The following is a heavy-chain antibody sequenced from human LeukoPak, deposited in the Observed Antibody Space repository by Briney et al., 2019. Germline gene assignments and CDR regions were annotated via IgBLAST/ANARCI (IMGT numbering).Heavy chain of an antibody. D-gene: IGHD2-15*01. CDR3: ARLDCSGGSCLTNWFDP. CDR1: GGSISSSLYH. CDR2: IYYTGTT. J-gene: IGHJ5*02. V-gene: IGHV4-39*01. Sequence: SETLSLTCTVSGGSISSSLYHWGWIRQSPGKNLEWLGSIYYTGTTHYNPSLKSRVTISVDTSKNQFSLNLSSVTAADTAVYYCARLDCSGGSCLTNWFDPWGQGTLVTVSS.